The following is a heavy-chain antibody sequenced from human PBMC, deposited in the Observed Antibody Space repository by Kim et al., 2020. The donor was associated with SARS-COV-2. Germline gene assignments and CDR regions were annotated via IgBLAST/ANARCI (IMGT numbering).Heavy chain of an antibody. CDR2: IYHSGST. CDR3: ARDLHSSGWYLIDY. D-gene: IGHD6-19*01. V-gene: IGHV4-38-2*02. Sequence: SETLSLTCTVSGYSISSGYYWGWIRQPPGKGLEWIGSIYHSGSTYYNPSLKSRVTISVDTSKNQFSLKLSSVTAADTAVYYCARDLHSSGWYLIDYWGQGTLVTVSS. CDR1: GYSISSGYY. J-gene: IGHJ4*02.